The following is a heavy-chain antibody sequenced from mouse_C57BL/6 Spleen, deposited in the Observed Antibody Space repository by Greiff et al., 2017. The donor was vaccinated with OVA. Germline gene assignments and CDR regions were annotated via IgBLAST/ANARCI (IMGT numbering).Heavy chain of an antibody. CDR2: IDPSDSDT. CDR3: ARSGEYYFDD. V-gene: IGHV1-69*01. J-gene: IGHJ2*01. D-gene: IGHD4-1*01. Sequence: QVQLQQPGAELVMPGASVKLSCKASGYTFTSYWMHWVKQRPGQGLEWIGEIDPSDSDTNYNQKFKGKSTLTVDKSSSTAYMQLSSLTSEDSAVYYCARSGEYYFDDWGQGTTLTVSS. CDR1: GYTFTSYW.